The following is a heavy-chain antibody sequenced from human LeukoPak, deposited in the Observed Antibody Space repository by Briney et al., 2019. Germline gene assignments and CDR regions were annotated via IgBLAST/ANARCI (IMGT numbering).Heavy chain of an antibody. CDR3: ARVAMVDAFDI. D-gene: IGHD5-18*01. Sequence: SETLSLTCTVSGGSISSGGYYWSWIRQHPGKGLEWIGYIYYSGSTNYNPSLKSRVTISVDTSKNQFSLKLSSVTAADTAVYYCARVAMVDAFDIWGQGTMVTVSS. J-gene: IGHJ3*02. V-gene: IGHV4-61*08. CDR1: GGSISSGGYY. CDR2: IYYSGST.